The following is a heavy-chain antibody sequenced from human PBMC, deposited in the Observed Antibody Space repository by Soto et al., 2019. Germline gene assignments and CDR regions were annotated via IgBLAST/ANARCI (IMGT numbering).Heavy chain of an antibody. CDR1: GGSISSSSYY. Sequence: SEILSLTCTVSGGSISSSSYYWGWIRQPPGKGLEWIGSIYYSGSTYYNPSLKSRVTISVDTSKNQFSLKLSSVTAADTAVYYCARRGIAARRAPSFDYWGQGTLVTVSS. CDR3: ARRGIAARRAPSFDY. V-gene: IGHV4-39*01. D-gene: IGHD6-6*01. CDR2: IYYSGST. J-gene: IGHJ4*02.